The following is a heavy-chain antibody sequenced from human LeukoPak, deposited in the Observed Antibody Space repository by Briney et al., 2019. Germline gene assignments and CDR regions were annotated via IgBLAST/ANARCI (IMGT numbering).Heavy chain of an antibody. Sequence: ASVKVSCKASGYTFTSYGISWVRQAPGQGLEWMGWISAYNGNTNYAQRLQGRVTMTTDTSTSTAYMELRSLRSDDTAVYYCARNTCSGGSCYSDYWGQGTLVTASS. D-gene: IGHD2-15*01. CDR1: GYTFTSYG. V-gene: IGHV1-18*01. J-gene: IGHJ4*02. CDR3: ARNTCSGGSCYSDY. CDR2: ISAYNGNT.